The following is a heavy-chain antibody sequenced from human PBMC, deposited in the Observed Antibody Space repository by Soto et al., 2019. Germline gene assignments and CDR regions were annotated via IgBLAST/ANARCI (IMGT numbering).Heavy chain of an antibody. CDR2: IKPDGSEK. CDR3: ARGDGSGCPAF. V-gene: IGHV3-7*03. D-gene: IGHD3-22*01. Sequence: GGSLRLSCAVSGFTFSTHWMTWVRQAPGKGLEWVANIKPDGSEKYYGDSVKGQSSISRDNSENSLYLQMNSLGVDDTAVYYCARGDGSGCPAFWGQGTLVTVSS. CDR1: GFTFSTHW. J-gene: IGHJ4*02.